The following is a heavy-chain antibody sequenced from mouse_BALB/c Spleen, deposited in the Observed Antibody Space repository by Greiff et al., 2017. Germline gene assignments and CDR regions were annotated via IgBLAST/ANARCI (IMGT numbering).Heavy chain of an antibody. CDR1: GFTFSSFG. D-gene: IGHD2-4*01. CDR3: ARSSTMTLYYAMDY. CDR2: ISSGSSTI. Sequence: EVKLVESGGGLVQPGGSRKLSCAASGFTFSSFGMHWVRQAPEKGLEWVAYISSGSSTIYYADTVKGRFTISRDNPKNTLFLQMTSLRSEDSAIYYCARSSTMTLYYAMDYWGQGTSVTVSS. J-gene: IGHJ4*01. V-gene: IGHV5-17*02.